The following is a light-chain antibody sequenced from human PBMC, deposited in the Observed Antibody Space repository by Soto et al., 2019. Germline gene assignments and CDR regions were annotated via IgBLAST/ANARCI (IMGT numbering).Light chain of an antibody. J-gene: IGKJ1*01. Sequence: DIQMTQAPSTLSASVGDTITITFRASQSINAWLAWYQQKPGKAPKLLIYDVSTLDSGVPSRFSGSASGTEFTLTISSLESDDFATYYCQQYHRYSTFGQGTKVDI. CDR3: QQYHRYST. CDR2: DVS. V-gene: IGKV1-5*01. CDR1: QSINAW.